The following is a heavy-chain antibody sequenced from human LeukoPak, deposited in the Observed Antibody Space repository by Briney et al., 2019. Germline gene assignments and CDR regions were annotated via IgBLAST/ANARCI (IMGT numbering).Heavy chain of an antibody. CDR3: AKVWWDHRELLLALDY. D-gene: IGHD1-26*01. J-gene: IGHJ4*02. CDR2: ISNSSSYI. CDR1: GFTFSSYS. Sequence: GGPLRLSCAASGFTFSSYSMNWVRQAPGKGLEWVSSISNSSSYIYYADSVKGRFTISRDNSKNTLYLQMNSLIAEDRAVYYCAKVWWDHRELLLALDYWGQGTLVTVSS. V-gene: IGHV3-21*01.